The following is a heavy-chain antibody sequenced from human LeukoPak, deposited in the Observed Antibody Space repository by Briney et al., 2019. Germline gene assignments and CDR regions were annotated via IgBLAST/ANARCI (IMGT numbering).Heavy chain of an antibody. Sequence: GGSLRLSCAASGFTVSSNYMSWVRQAPGKGLEWVSVIYSGGSTYYADSVKGRFTISRDNSKNTLYLQMNSLRAEDTAVYYCAKDHLAAAGTFEGISHWFDPWGQGTLVTVSS. CDR1: GFTVSSNY. J-gene: IGHJ5*02. V-gene: IGHV3-66*01. CDR2: IYSGGST. D-gene: IGHD6-13*01. CDR3: AKDHLAAAGTFEGISHWFDP.